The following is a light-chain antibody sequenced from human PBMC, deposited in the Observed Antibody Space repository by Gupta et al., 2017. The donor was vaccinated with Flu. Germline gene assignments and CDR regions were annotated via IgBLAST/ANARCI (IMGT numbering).Light chain of an antibody. CDR1: SSHVGGYNY. CDR2: EVS. J-gene: IGLJ1*01. Sequence: QSALTQPASVSGSPGQSITISCTGTSSHVGGYNYVSWYQQHPGKAPKLMIYEVSNRPSGVSKLFSGSKSGNTASLTISGLHSEDEADYFCSSYTSTTTPGVFGTGTRVTVL. V-gene: IGLV2-14*01. CDR3: SSYTSTTTPGV.